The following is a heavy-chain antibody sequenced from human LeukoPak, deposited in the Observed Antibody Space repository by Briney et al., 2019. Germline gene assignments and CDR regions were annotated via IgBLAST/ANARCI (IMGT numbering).Heavy chain of an antibody. J-gene: IGHJ1*01. CDR3: ARIVTTVTTRYFQH. CDR2: IYSGGST. CDR1: GFPLSSNY. V-gene: IGHV3-53*01. D-gene: IGHD4-17*01. Sequence: PGGSLSLSCAASGFPLSSNYMSWVRQAPGKGLEWVSVIYSGGSTYYADSVKGRFTISRDNSKNTLYLQMNSLRAEDTAVYYCARIVTTVTTRYFQHWGQGTLVTVSS.